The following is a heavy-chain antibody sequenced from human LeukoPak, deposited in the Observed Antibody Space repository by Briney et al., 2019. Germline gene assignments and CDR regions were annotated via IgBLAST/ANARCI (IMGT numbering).Heavy chain of an antibody. D-gene: IGHD6-19*01. Sequence: SETLSLTSTVSGDSISRSIYYWGRIRQPPGKGLEWIGSIYYSGSTYYNPSLKSRVTISVDTSKNQFSLNVSSVTAAETAVYSCASPVEKFDSGWSFDYWGGGIQVTVSS. J-gene: IGHJ4*02. CDR3: ASPVEKFDSGWSFDY. V-gene: IGHV4-39*01. CDR1: GDSISRSIYY. CDR2: IYYSGST.